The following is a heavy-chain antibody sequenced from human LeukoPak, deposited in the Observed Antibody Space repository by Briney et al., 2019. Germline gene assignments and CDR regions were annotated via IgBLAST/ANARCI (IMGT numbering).Heavy chain of an antibody. CDR3: ARGAYYYFF. CDR2: ISSSAFTI. V-gene: IGHV3-48*03. CDR1: GFTFSSYE. Sequence: GGSLRLSCAASGFTFSSYEMNWVRQAPGKGLEWVSYISSSAFTIYYADSVKGRFTISRDNAKNSLYLQMSSLRAEDTAVYYCARGAYYYFFWGQGTLVTVSS. J-gene: IGHJ4*02. D-gene: IGHD3-10*01.